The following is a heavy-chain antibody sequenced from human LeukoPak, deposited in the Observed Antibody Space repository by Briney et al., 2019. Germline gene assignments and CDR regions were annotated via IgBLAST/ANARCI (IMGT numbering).Heavy chain of an antibody. CDR1: GGSFSGYY. J-gene: IGHJ4*02. D-gene: IGHD3-10*01. Sequence: SPSETLSLTCAVYGGSFSGYYWSWIRQPPGKGLEWIGEINHSGSTNYNPSLKSRVTISVDTSKNQFSLKLSSVTAADTAVYYCARVGITMVRGALGYWGQGTLVTVSS. CDR2: INHSGST. CDR3: ARVGITMVRGALGY. V-gene: IGHV4-34*01.